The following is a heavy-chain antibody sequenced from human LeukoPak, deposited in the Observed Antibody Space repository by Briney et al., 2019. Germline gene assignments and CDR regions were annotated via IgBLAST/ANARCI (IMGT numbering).Heavy chain of an antibody. CDR3: ARRRGSCTGASCYDDY. J-gene: IGHJ4*02. CDR1: GYTFTTYW. V-gene: IGHV5-51*01. CDR2: IYPGDSDT. D-gene: IGHD2-2*01. Sequence: GESLKISCKGSGYTFTTYWIAWVRQMPGKGLEWMGIIYPGDSDTRYSPSFRGQVTISADKSISTAYLQWSSLKASDTAMYYCARRRGSCTGASCYDDYWGQGTLVTVSS.